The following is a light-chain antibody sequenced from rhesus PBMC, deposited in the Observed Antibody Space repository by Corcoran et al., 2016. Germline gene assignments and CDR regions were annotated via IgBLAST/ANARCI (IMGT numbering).Light chain of an antibody. V-gene: IGKV1-44*03. CDR1: QNIYSN. CDR2: AAS. Sequence: DIQMTQSPSALSASVGDRVTISCRASQNIYSNLVWYQQKPGTGPKHLIYAASILQTGIPSRFSGLGSGTDFTLAISRLLRDNSAAYYCQDSNDNPRPFGQGAKV. J-gene: IGKJ1*01. CDR3: QDSNDNPRP.